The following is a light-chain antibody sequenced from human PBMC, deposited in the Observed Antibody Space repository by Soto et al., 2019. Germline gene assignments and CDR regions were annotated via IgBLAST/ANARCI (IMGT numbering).Light chain of an antibody. CDR1: RSNIGAGYD. Sequence: QAVVTQPPSVSGAPGQRVTISCTGSRSNIGAGYDVHWYQQLPGTAPKLLIYGNSNRPSGVPDRFSGSKSGTSASLAITGLQAEDEADSYCQSYDSSLSGYVVFGGGTKVTVL. CDR3: QSYDSSLSGYVV. J-gene: IGLJ2*01. CDR2: GNS. V-gene: IGLV1-40*01.